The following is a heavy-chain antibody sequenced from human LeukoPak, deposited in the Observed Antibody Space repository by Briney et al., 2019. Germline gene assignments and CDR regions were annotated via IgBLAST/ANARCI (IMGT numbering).Heavy chain of an antibody. CDR1: GYSISSGYY. Sequence: PSETLSLTCTVSGYSISSGYYWGWIRQPPGKGLEWIGSIYHGENTYYNPSLKSRVTISVDTSKNQFSLKLSSVTAADTAVYYCAKAVTTYYYYYGMDVWGQGTTVTVSS. CDR2: IYHGENT. V-gene: IGHV4-38-2*02. D-gene: IGHD4-17*01. J-gene: IGHJ6*02. CDR3: AKAVTTYYYYYGMDV.